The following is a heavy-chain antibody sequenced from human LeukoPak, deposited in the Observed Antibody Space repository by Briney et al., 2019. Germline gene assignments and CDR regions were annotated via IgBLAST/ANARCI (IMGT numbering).Heavy chain of an antibody. D-gene: IGHD2-21*01. Sequence: GGSLRLSCAASGFAFDDYALHWVRHAPGKGLEWVSGVSWNSVTTGYGESVKGRFTISRDNAKNSLFLQMDSLRPEDTGFYYCAKDRAQGVPFRVIDHWGQGTLVTVTS. CDR1: GFAFDDYA. CDR2: VSWNSVTT. CDR3: AKDRAQGVPFRVIDH. J-gene: IGHJ1*01. V-gene: IGHV3-9*01.